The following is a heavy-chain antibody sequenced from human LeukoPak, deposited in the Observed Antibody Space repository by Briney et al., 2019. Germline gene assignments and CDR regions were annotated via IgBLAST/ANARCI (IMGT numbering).Heavy chain of an antibody. CDR1: GYIFTSYD. V-gene: IGHV1-8*01. CDR3: ARDAPENYYDSSGYHY. CDR2: MNPNSGAT. D-gene: IGHD3-22*01. Sequence: ASVKVSCKASGYIFTSYDINWVRQATGQGLEWLGWMNPNSGATGYAQKFQGRVTMTRDTSISTAYMELSSLRFEDTAVYYCARDAPENYYDSSGYHYWGQGTLGHRLL. J-gene: IGHJ4*02.